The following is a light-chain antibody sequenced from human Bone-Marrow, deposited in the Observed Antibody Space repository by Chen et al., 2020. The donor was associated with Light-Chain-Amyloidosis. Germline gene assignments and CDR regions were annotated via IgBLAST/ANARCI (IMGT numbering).Light chain of an antibody. CDR1: NIGSKS. CDR3: QVWDSSSDLPV. V-gene: IGLV3-21*03. CDR2: DDT. J-gene: IGLJ2*01. Sequence: SYVLTQPPSVSLSPGKTARITCGGNNIGSKSVHWYQQKPGQSPVLVVYDDTDRPSGIPGRCSGSNAGNTATLTISRVEAGDEADYHCQVWDSSSDLPVFGGGTKLTVL.